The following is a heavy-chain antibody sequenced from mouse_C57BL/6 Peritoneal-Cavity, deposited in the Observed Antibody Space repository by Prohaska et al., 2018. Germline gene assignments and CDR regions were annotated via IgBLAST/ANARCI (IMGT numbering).Heavy chain of an antibody. CDR3: MRYGNYWYFDV. CDR2: IKSDGSVI. Sequence: EVQLLETGGGLVQPGGSRGLSCEGSGFTFSGFWMSWVRQTPGKTMEWSGDIKSDGSVIKYEGSIKDRFTIFRDNDKSRLYLQMRNVRSEDTATYFCMRYGNYWYFDVWGTGTTVTVSS. D-gene: IGHD2-1*01. J-gene: IGHJ1*03. CDR1: GFTFSGFW. V-gene: IGHV11-2*01.